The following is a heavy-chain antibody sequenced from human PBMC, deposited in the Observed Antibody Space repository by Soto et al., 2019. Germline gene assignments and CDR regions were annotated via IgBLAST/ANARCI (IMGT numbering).Heavy chain of an antibody. CDR3: ARVPYFDILTGMSWSYYFDS. D-gene: IGHD3-9*01. J-gene: IGHJ4*02. Sequence: SETLSLTCTVSGGSISSYYWSWIRQPPGKGLEWIGYIYYSGSTNYNPSLKSRVTISVDTSKNQFSLKLSSVTAADTAVYHCARVPYFDILTGMSWSYYFDSWGQGIQVTVSS. CDR1: GGSISSYY. CDR2: IYYSGST. V-gene: IGHV4-59*01.